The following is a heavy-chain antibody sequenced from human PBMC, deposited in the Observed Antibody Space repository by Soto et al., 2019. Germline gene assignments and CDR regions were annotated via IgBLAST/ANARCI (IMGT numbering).Heavy chain of an antibody. Sequence: EVQLVESGGGLVKPGGSLRLSCAASGFTFSSYSMNWVRQAPGKGLEWVSSISSRSSYIYYADSVKGRFTISRDNAKNSLYLQMNSLRAEDTAVYYCARDRSSSWSPFDYWGQGTLVTVSS. CDR2: ISSRSSYI. J-gene: IGHJ4*02. CDR1: GFTFSSYS. D-gene: IGHD6-13*01. V-gene: IGHV3-21*01. CDR3: ARDRSSSWSPFDY.